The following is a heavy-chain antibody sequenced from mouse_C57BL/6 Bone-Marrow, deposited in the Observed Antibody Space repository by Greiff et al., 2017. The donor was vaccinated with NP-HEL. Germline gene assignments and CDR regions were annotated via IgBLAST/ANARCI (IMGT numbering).Heavy chain of an antibody. V-gene: IGHV1-81*01. CDR2: LYPRSGNT. D-gene: IGHD2-5*01. J-gene: IGHJ4*01. Sequence: VQLQQSGAELAIPGASVKLSCKASGYTFTSYGISWVQQRTGPVRSWIGELYPRSGNTYYNEKFKGKATLTADKSSSTAYMELRSLTSEDSAVYFCARKGDYSNYYAMDYWGQGTSVTVSS. CDR1: GYTFTSYG. CDR3: ARKGDYSNYYAMDY.